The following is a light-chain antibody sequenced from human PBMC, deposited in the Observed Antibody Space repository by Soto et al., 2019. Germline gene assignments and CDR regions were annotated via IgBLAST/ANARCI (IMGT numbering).Light chain of an antibody. J-gene: IGKJ1*01. V-gene: IGKV1-5*01. Sequence: DIHMTQSPSSLSASFVDTVTITCRASQNIDMYLNWYQQKPGKAPRVLISGASNLQSGVPSRFSGSGSGTEFTLTISSLQPDDFATYYCQQYNSYSPAFGQGTKVDIK. CDR3: QQYNSYSPA. CDR2: GAS. CDR1: QNIDMY.